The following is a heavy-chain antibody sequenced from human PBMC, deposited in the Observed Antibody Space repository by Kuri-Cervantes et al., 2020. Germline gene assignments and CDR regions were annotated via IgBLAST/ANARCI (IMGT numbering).Heavy chain of an antibody. V-gene: IGHV4-38-2*01. CDR1: GYSISSGYY. J-gene: IGHJ5*02. Sequence: GSLRLSCAVSGYSISSGYYWGWIRQPPGKGLEWIGSIYHSGSTYYNPSLKSRVTMSVDTSKNQFSLKLSSVTAADTAVYYCASPYRSSTSCYENWFDPWGQGTLVTVSS. CDR2: IYHSGST. D-gene: IGHD2-2*01. CDR3: ASPYRSSTSCYENWFDP.